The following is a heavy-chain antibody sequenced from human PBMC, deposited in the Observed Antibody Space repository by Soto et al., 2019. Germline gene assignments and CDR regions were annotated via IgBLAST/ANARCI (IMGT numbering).Heavy chain of an antibody. CDR3: ARDAGYQLLLVGYYFFGMDV. CDR2: ISAYNGNT. V-gene: IGHV1-18*04. Sequence: ASVKVSCKASVYTFTSCGISCVRRAPGQGLEWMGWISAYNGNTNYAQKLQGRVTMTTDTSTSTAYMELRSLRSDDTAVYYCARDAGYQLLLVGYYFFGMDVWGHGTTVTVSS. CDR1: VYTFTSCG. J-gene: IGHJ6*02. D-gene: IGHD2-2*01.